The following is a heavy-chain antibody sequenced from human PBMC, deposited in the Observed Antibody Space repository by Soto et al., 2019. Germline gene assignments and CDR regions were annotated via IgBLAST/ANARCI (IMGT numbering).Heavy chain of an antibody. CDR1: GLAVTSNY. CDR2: VYSSGTT. J-gene: IGHJ6*02. Sequence: GGSLRRSCAASGLAVTSNYMSWVRQAPGKGLEWVSIVYSSGTTYYADSVNGRFTFSRDKSKNTIYLQMRYLTAEDTAVYYSARVATYHYYYSMVVWGQGTTATVSS. V-gene: IGHV3-53*01. D-gene: IGHD5-12*01. CDR3: ARVATYHYYYSMVV.